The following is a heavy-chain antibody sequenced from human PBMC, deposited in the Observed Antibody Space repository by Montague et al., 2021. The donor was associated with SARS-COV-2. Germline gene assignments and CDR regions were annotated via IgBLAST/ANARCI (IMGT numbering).Heavy chain of an antibody. D-gene: IGHD5-12*01. V-gene: IGHV4-39*02. CDR2: IYDSGST. CDR1: GGSISSSNYY. Sequence: SETLSLTCTVSGGSISSSNYYWDWIRQPPGKGLGWIGSIYDSGSTYYNPCLKSRVTISVDTSKNHFSLKLSSVTAADTAVYYCARRGRKLLPVATTIGGLDIWGQGTMVTVSS. CDR3: ARRGRKLLPVATTIGGLDI. J-gene: IGHJ3*02.